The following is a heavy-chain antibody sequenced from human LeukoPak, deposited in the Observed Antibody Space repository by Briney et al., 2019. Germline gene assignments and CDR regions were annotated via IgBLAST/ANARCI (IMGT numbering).Heavy chain of an antibody. CDR3: ARDGTGLDAFDI. Sequence: SQTLSLTCTVPGGSISSGGYYWSWIRQHPGKGLEWIGYIYYSGSTYYNPSLKSRVTISVDTSKNQFSLKLSSVTAADTAVYYCARDGTGLDAFDIWGQGTMVTVSS. V-gene: IGHV4-31*03. J-gene: IGHJ3*02. D-gene: IGHD6-13*01. CDR1: GGSISSGGYY. CDR2: IYYSGST.